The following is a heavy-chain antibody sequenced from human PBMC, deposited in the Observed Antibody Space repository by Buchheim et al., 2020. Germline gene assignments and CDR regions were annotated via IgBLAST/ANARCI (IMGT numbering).Heavy chain of an antibody. Sequence: QVQLQESGPGLVKPSETLSLTCAVYGGSFSGYYWSWIRQPPGKGLEWIGEINHSGSTNYNPSLKSRVTISVDTSKNQFSLKLSSVTAADTAVYYCARRGYSYGNYWGQGTL. CDR3: ARRGYSYGNY. CDR2: INHSGST. J-gene: IGHJ4*02. CDR1: GGSFSGYY. V-gene: IGHV4-34*01. D-gene: IGHD5-18*01.